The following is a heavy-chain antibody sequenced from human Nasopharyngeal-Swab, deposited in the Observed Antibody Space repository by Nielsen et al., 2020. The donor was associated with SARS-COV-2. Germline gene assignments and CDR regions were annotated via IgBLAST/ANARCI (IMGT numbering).Heavy chain of an antibody. D-gene: IGHD2-15*01. CDR3: ARHPGYCSGGSCYSRWFDP. J-gene: IGHJ5*02. CDR2: IYYSGST. CDR1: GASISIYY. V-gene: IGHV4-59*08. Sequence: SETLSLTCTVSGASISIYYWSWIRQPPGKGLEWIGYIYYSGSTNYNPSLKSRVTISVDTSKNQFSLKLSSVTAADTAVYYCARHPGYCSGGSCYSRWFDPWGQGTLVTVSS.